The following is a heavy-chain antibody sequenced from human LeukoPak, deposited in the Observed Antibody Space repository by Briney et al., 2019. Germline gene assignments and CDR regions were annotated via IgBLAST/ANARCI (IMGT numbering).Heavy chain of an antibody. CDR1: GFSFSSFW. J-gene: IGHJ4*02. V-gene: IGHV3-7*01. Sequence: GGSLRLSCAASGFSFSSFWMIWVRQAPGKGLEWVASIKQDESQKFYVDSVKGRFTVSRDNANNLLYLQLNSLRAEDTAVYYCAKDTNYYDSSGYPYYFDYWGQGTLVTVSS. CDR3: AKDTNYYDSSGYPYYFDY. D-gene: IGHD3-22*01. CDR2: IKQDESQK.